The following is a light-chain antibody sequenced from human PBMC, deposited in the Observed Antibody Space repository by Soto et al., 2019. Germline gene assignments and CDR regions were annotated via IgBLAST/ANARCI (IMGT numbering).Light chain of an antibody. CDR3: QQYENWPRT. CDR2: GAS. V-gene: IGKV3-15*01. CDR1: QSVSSN. Sequence: IVMTQSPATLSVSPGERATLSCRASQSVSSNLAWYQQQPGQAPRLLIYGASSRATGIPARFSGSGSGTEFTLTISRLQSEDFAVYYCQQYENWPRTFGQGTKVEIK. J-gene: IGKJ1*01.